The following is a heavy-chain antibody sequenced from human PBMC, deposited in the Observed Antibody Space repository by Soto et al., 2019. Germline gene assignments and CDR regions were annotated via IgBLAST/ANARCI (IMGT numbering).Heavy chain of an antibody. D-gene: IGHD3-3*01. V-gene: IGHV1-8*01. CDR1: GYTFTSYD. J-gene: IGHJ4*02. CDR3: ARVKILRFLEWLSIGRYFDY. Sequence: ASVKVSFMASGYTFTSYDINWVRQATGQGREGMGWMNPNSGNTGYAQKFQGRVTMTRNTSISTAYMELSSLRSEDTAVYYCARVKILRFLEWLSIGRYFDYWGQGTLVTVSS. CDR2: MNPNSGNT.